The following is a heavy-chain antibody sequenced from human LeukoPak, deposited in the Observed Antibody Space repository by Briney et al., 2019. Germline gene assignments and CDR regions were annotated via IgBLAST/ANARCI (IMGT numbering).Heavy chain of an antibody. J-gene: IGHJ4*02. CDR3: AKHPRHCGGDCYSDFDS. V-gene: IGHV3-23*01. CDR1: GFTFNSYA. D-gene: IGHD2-21*02. CDR2: ISGSGGTT. Sequence: GGSLRLSCAASGFTFNSYAMSWVRQAPGKGLEWVSAISGSGGTTNYADSVNGRFTISRDNSKDTLFPQVNSLRVEDTAVYYCAKHPRHCGGDCYSDFDSWGQGTLVTVSS.